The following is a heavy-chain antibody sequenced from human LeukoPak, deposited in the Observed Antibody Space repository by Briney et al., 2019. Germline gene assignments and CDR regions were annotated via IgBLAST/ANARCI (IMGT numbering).Heavy chain of an antibody. CDR2: VSYSGKT. V-gene: IGHV4-59*13. CDR3: ARYHSRSHEGWIDP. D-gene: IGHD3-10*01. Sequence: PSETLSLTCSVSGGSISNYLWSWIRQPPGKVLEWIGYVSYSGKTDYTPSLKSRVTISLDAFNNHFSLTLSSVTAADTAVYYCARYHSRSHEGWIDPWGQGALVTVSS. CDR1: GGSISNYL. J-gene: IGHJ5*02.